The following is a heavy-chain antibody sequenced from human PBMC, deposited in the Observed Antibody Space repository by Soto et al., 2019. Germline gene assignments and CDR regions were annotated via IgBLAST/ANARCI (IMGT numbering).Heavy chain of an antibody. CDR1: GYNFNTYA. D-gene: IGHD3-16*02. V-gene: IGHV1-3*01. CDR3: TRSAVRPSGGLIGPFDY. CDR2: INAANGNT. J-gene: IGHJ4*02. Sequence: QVQFVQSGAEGEKPGASVKVSCKASGYNFNTYALHWVRQAPGQRLERMGWINAANGNTKYSQNFQGRVSITSDTSATTVFMELSSLRSEDTAVYYCTRSAVRPSGGLIGPFDYWGQGTVVTVSA.